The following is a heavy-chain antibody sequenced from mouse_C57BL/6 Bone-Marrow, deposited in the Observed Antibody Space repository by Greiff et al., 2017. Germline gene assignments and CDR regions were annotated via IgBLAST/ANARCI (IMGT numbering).Heavy chain of an antibody. V-gene: IGHV1-52*01. CDR3: ARDYYGSTLYYFDD. J-gene: IGHJ2*01. Sequence: QVQLQQPGAELVRPGSSVKLSCKASGYTFTSYWMHWVKQRPIQGLEWIGNIDPSDSETHYNQKFKDKATLTVDKSSSTAYMQLSSLTSEDSAVYYCARDYYGSTLYYFDDWGQGTTLTVSS. CDR2: IDPSDSET. CDR1: GYTFTSYW. D-gene: IGHD1-1*01.